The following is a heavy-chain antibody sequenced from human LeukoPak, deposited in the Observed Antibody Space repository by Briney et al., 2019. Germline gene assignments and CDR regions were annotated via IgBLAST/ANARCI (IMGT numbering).Heavy chain of an antibody. D-gene: IGHD2-8*01. CDR1: RYSFTSYW. Sequence: GEYLKISCKGSRYSFTSYWIGWVRQMPGKGLEWMGIIYPGDSDTRYSPSFQGQVTISADKSISTAYLQWSSLKASDTAMYYCARRYCPNGVCHSYFDYWGQGTLVTVSS. CDR2: IYPGDSDT. CDR3: ARRYCPNGVCHSYFDY. V-gene: IGHV5-51*01. J-gene: IGHJ4*02.